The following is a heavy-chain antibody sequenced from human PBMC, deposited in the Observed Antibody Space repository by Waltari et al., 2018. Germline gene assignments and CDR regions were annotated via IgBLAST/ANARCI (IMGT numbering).Heavy chain of an antibody. CDR2: IYYSGGT. J-gene: IGHJ6*02. V-gene: IGHV4-59*01. Sequence: QVQLQESGPGLVKPSETLSLTCTVSGGSISSYYWSWIRQPPGKGLEWIGYIYYSGGTNDNPSLKSRGTISVDTSKNQFSLKLSSVTAADTAVYYCARDGIAVAGPTYYYYGMDVWGQGTTVTVSS. CDR1: GGSISSYY. CDR3: ARDGIAVAGPTYYYYGMDV. D-gene: IGHD6-19*01.